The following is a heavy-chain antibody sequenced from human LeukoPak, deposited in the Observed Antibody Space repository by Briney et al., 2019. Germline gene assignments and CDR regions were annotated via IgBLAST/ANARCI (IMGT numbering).Heavy chain of an antibody. V-gene: IGHV4-39*07. CDR2: LNYSGTT. CDR3: ARHGDYAYFDY. CDR1: GGSISGSSSY. D-gene: IGHD4-17*01. J-gene: IGHJ4*02. Sequence: SETLSLTCTVSGGSISGSSSYWGWIRQPPGKVLEWIGLLNYSGTTYYNPSFKSRVTISVDTSKNQFSLKLSSVTAADTAVYYCARHGDYAYFDYWGQGTLVTVSS.